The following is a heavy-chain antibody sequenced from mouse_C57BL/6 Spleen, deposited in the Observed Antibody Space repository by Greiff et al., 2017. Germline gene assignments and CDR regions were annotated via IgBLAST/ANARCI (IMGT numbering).Heavy chain of an antibody. CDR3: TLITTVVATSFDV. CDR2: IDPETGGT. J-gene: IGHJ1*03. V-gene: IGHV1-15*01. Sequence: VQLVESGAELVRPGASVTLSCKASGYTFTDYEMHWVKQTPVHGLEWIGAIDPETGGTAYNQKFKGKAILTADKSSSTAYMELRSLTSEDSAVYYCTLITTVVATSFDVWGTGTTVTVSS. D-gene: IGHD1-1*01. CDR1: GYTFTDYE.